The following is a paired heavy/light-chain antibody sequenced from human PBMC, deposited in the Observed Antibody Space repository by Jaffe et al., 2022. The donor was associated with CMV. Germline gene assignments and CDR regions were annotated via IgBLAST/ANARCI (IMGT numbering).Heavy chain of an antibody. CDR3: ARDHMADPSMDS. J-gene: IGHJ4*02. Sequence: QGQLVQSGAQVKKPGASVNLSCKTSEFTFTNYFFHWVRQAPGQGLEWVGMIDPSGRATADAQNFQGRVTMTRDTSTRTVYMELNSLRSEDSAIYYCARDHMADPSMDSWGQGTLVTVS. CDR1: EFTFTNYF. CDR2: IDPSGRAT. V-gene: IGHV1-46*01. D-gene: IGHD2-21*01.
Light chain of an antibody. Sequence: DMVVSQSPLSLPVTPGEPASISCRSSRSLLHSNGHKYLDWYVKKPGQSPQLLIYLGSNRASGVPDRFSGTGSGTDFTLKISTVEAEDVGIYYCLQTLQTPFTFGQGTKLEIK. J-gene: IGKJ2*01. CDR1: RSLLHSNGHKY. V-gene: IGKV2-28*01. CDR2: LGS. CDR3: LQTLQTPFT.